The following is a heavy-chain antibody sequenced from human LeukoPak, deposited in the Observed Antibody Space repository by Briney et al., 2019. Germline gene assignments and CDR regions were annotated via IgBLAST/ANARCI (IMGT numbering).Heavy chain of an antibody. Sequence: PSETLSLTCTVSGGXINSYYCSWIRQPPGKGLECIGHIYYTGSTYYKPSLESRVTISVDTAKNQISLKLSSVTAADTAVYYCARYEEFSTGYSASSPRHYFDHWGQGTLVTVSS. V-gene: IGHV4-59*01. D-gene: IGHD3/OR15-3a*01. CDR2: IYYTGST. CDR1: GGXINSYY. CDR3: ARYEEFSTGYSASSPRHYFDH. J-gene: IGHJ4*02.